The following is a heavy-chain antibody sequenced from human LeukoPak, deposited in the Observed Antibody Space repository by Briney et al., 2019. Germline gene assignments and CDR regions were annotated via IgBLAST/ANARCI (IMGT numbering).Heavy chain of an antibody. CDR3: ARPRNFDWFLGPYFDY. J-gene: IGHJ4*02. Sequence: PSETLSLTCTVSGYSISSGYYWGWIRQPPGKGLEWIGSIYHSGSTYYNPSLKSRVTTSVDTSKNQFSLKLSSVTAADTAVYYCARPRNFDWFLGPYFDYWGQGTLVTVSS. CDR1: GYSISSGYY. CDR2: IYHSGST. V-gene: IGHV4-38-2*02. D-gene: IGHD3-9*01.